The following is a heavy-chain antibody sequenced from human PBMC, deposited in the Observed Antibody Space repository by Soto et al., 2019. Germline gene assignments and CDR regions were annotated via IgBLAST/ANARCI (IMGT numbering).Heavy chain of an antibody. V-gene: IGHV4-61*01. CDR2: IYYSAST. D-gene: IGHD6-13*01. CDR1: AGSVSSGSYY. CDR3: ARVTSSWGLVSYFEY. Sequence: SETLSLTCTVSAGSVSSGSYYWSWIRQPPGKGMDSVGYIYYSASTNYNPSLKSRVTISVDTSKNQFSLKLSSVTAADTAVYYCARVTSSWGLVSYFEYRGQGTLVTVPS. J-gene: IGHJ4*02.